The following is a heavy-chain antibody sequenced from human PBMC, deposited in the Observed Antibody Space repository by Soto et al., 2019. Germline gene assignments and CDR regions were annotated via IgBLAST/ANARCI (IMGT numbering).Heavy chain of an antibody. CDR2: VNHSGST. CDR3: ARSATPSSGIYYPPSYYYSYGMDV. CDR1: AGSFSGYY. Sequence: SETLSLTCAVYAGSFSGYYWSWIRPPPGKGLEWIGEVNHSGSTNYNPSLKSRATISVDTSKSQLSPKLTSVTATHTAVYYCARSATPSSGIYYPPSYYYSYGMDVWGQGTTVTV. J-gene: IGHJ6*02. V-gene: IGHV4-34*01. D-gene: IGHD3-10*01.